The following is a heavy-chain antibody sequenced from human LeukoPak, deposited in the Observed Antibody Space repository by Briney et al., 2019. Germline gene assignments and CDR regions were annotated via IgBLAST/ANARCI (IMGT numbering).Heavy chain of an antibody. V-gene: IGHV4-34*01. J-gene: IGHJ4*02. CDR3: AREPAAATGDY. D-gene: IGHD2-2*01. Sequence: SETLSLTCAVSGGSFSGYYWSWIRQPPGKGLEWIGEINHSGSTNYNPSLKSRVTISVDTSKNQFSLKLSSVTAADTAVYYWAREPAAATGDYWGQGTLVTVSS. CDR2: INHSGST. CDR1: GGSFSGYY.